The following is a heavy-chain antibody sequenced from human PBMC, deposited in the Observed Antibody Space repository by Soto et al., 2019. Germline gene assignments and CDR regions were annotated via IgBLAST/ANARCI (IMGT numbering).Heavy chain of an antibody. D-gene: IGHD6-6*01. CDR3: AREGRNSSSYGMDV. J-gene: IGHJ6*02. CDR2: INPNSGGT. V-gene: IGHV1-2*04. CDR1: GYTFTGYY. Sequence: ASVKVSCKASGYTFTGYYMHWVRQAPGQGLEWMGWINPNSGGTNYAQKFQGWVTMTRDTSISTAYMELSRLRSDDTAVYYCAREGRNSSSYGMDVWGQGTTVTVSS.